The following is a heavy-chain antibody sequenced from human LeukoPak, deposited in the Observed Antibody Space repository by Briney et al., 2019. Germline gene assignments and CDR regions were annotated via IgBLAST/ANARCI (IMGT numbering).Heavy chain of an antibody. CDR1: GYSFTSYW. CDR3: ARTPRGRFLAPLYNWFDP. V-gene: IGHV5-51*01. CDR2: IYPGDSDT. D-gene: IGHD3-3*01. J-gene: IGHJ5*02. Sequence: GESLKISCKGSGYSFTSYWIGWVRQMPGKGLEWMGIIYPGDSDTRYSPSFQGQVTISADKSISTAYLQWSSLKASDTAMYYCARTPRGRFLAPLYNWFDPWGQGTLVTVSS.